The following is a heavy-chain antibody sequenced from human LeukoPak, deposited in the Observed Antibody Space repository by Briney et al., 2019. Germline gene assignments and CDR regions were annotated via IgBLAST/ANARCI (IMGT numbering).Heavy chain of an antibody. V-gene: IGHV4-59*12. Sequence: SETLSLTCTVSGGSISSYYWSWIRQPPGKGLEWIGYIYYSGTTHYNPSLKRRVTISVDTSKHQFSLNLSSVTAADTAVYYCARDNGLEAFDYWGQGTLVTVSS. CDR1: GGSISSYY. J-gene: IGHJ4*02. CDR3: ARDNGLEAFDY. D-gene: IGHD3/OR15-3a*01. CDR2: IYYSGTT.